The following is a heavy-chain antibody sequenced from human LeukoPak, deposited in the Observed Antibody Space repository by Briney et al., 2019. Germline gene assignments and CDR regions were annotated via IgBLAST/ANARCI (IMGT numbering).Heavy chain of an antibody. CDR3: ARGLRIYCSGGSCYSHYYYYGMDV. Sequence: SETLSLTCTVSGGSISNYYWSWIRQPPGMGLEWIGNIYYSGSTNYNPSLKSRVTISVETSKNQFSLKLSSVTAADTAVYYCARGLRIYCSGGSCYSHYYYYGMDVWGQGTTVTVSS. D-gene: IGHD2-15*01. CDR1: GGSISNYY. CDR2: IYYSGST. V-gene: IGHV4-59*01. J-gene: IGHJ6*02.